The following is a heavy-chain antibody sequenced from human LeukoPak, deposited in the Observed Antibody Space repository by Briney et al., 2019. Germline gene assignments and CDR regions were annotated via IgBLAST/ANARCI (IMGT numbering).Heavy chain of an antibody. J-gene: IGHJ4*02. Sequence: GGSLRLSCEASGFTFSSHSMNWVRQAPGKGLDWVSYISSSSSTIYYADSVKGRFTISRDNAKNSLYLQMNSLRAEDTAVYYCARGAYYYEDWGQGTLVTVSS. CDR1: GFTFSSHS. D-gene: IGHD3-22*01. CDR2: ISSSSSTI. CDR3: ARGAYYYED. V-gene: IGHV3-48*01.